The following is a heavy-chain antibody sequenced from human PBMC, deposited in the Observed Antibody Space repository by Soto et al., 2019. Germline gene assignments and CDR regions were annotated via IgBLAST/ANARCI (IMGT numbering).Heavy chain of an antibody. Sequence: ASVKVSCKASGYTFTSYGISWVRQAPGQGLEWMGWISAYNGNTNYAQKLQGRVTMTTDTSTSTAYMELRSLRSDDTAVYYCARDRERDYDISDPIGSFDIWGQGTKVTV. CDR1: GYTFTSYG. D-gene: IGHD3-9*01. J-gene: IGHJ3*02. CDR2: ISAYNGNT. CDR3: ARDRERDYDISDPIGSFDI. V-gene: IGHV1-18*01.